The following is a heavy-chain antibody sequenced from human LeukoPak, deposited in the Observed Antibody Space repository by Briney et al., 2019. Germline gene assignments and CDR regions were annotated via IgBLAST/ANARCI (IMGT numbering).Heavy chain of an antibody. J-gene: IGHJ4*02. CDR2: ISSSTSYI. D-gene: IGHD4-17*01. V-gene: IGHV3-21*01. Sequence: GGSLRLSCAASGFTFSSYSMNWIRQAPGKGLEWVSSISSSTSYIYYADSVKGRFTISKDNAKNSLYLQMNSLRAEDTAVYYCARAGGSTVPHSDYWGQGTLVTVSS. CDR3: ARAGGSTVPHSDY. CDR1: GFTFSSYS.